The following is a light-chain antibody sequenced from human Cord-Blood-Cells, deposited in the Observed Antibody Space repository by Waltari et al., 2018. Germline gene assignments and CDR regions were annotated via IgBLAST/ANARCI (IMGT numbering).Light chain of an antibody. J-gene: IGLJ3*02. Sequence: QSALTQPPSASGSPGQSVTIPCTGTSSDGGGYNYVPWYQQHPGKPPKLMIYEVSKRPSGVPDRFSGSKSGNTTSLTVSGLQAEDEADYYCSSYAGSNNWVFGGGTKLTVL. CDR2: EVS. CDR3: SSYAGSNNWV. CDR1: SSDGGGYNY. V-gene: IGLV2-8*01.